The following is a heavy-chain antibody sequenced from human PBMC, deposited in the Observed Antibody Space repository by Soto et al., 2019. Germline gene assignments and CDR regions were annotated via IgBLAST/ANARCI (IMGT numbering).Heavy chain of an antibody. CDR1: GFTFSSYS. V-gene: IGHV3-48*02. J-gene: IGHJ6*02. CDR2: ISSSSSTI. CDR3: ARVQPEAYYYYGMDV. Sequence: LRLSCAASGFTFSSYSMNWVRQAPGKGLEWVSYISSSSSTIYYADSVKGRFTISRDNAKNSLYLQMNSLRDEDTAVYYCARVQPEAYYYYGMDVWGQGTTVTVSS.